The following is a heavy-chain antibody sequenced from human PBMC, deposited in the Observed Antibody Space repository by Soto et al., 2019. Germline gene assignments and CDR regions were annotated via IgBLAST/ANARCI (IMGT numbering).Heavy chain of an antibody. V-gene: IGHV3-23*01. CDR3: ARDRRPSIYSGLAV. CDR2: IAGSGGDI. D-gene: IGHD2-2*01. J-gene: IGHJ6*02. CDR1: AFTFSSYA. Sequence: PGGSLRLSCAASAFTFSSYAMAWVRQAPGKGLEWVSSIAGSGGDISYADSVKGRFTISRDNSKNTLFLHMSGLRAEDTAVYYCARDRRPSIYSGLAVWGQGTTVTVSS.